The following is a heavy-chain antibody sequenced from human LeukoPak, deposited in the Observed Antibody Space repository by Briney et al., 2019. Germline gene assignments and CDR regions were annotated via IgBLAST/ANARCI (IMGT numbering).Heavy chain of an antibody. CDR2: MNPNSGNT. CDR1: GYTFTSYG. D-gene: IGHD6-19*01. CDR3: ARAVKYRSGPLTDLLPYSFDS. J-gene: IGHJ4*02. Sequence: ASVKVSCKGSGYTFTSYGISWVRQATGQGLEWMGWMNPNSGNTGYAQKFQGRVTMTRNTSISTAYMELSSLRSEDTAVYYCARAVKYRSGPLTDLLPYSFDSWGQGTLVTVSS. V-gene: IGHV1-8*02.